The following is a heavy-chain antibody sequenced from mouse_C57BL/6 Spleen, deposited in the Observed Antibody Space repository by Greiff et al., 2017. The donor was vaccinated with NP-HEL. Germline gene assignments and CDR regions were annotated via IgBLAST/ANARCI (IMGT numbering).Heavy chain of an antibody. J-gene: IGHJ3*01. CDR3: ASRGLLSVGDWFAY. D-gene: IGHD2-10*01. CDR1: GYAFSSYW. V-gene: IGHV1-80*01. CDR2: IYPGDGDT. Sequence: VQLQQSGAELVKPGASVKISCKASGYAFSSYWMNWVKQRPGKGLEWIGQIYPGDGDTNYNGKCKGKATLTADKSSSTAYMQLSSLTSEDAAVYFCASRGLLSVGDWFAYWGQGTLVTVSA.